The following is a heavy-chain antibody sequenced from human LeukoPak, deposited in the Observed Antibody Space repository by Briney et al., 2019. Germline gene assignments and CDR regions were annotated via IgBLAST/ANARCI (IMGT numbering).Heavy chain of an antibody. J-gene: IGHJ4*02. CDR2: IDSDGNT. CDR1: GFTVNNNY. Sequence: GGSLRLSCAASGFTVNNNYMTWVRQAPGKGLDWVSVIDSDGNTYYADSVTGRFSISRDNSKNMVFLQMNSLRAEDTAVYYCARGLHDLWRGHMGYWGQGTLVTVSS. D-gene: IGHD3-3*01. CDR3: ARGLHDLWRGHMGY. V-gene: IGHV3-53*01.